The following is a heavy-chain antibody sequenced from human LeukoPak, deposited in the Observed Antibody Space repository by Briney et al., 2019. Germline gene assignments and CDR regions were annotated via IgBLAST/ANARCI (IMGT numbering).Heavy chain of an antibody. CDR3: ARVRGWFDP. V-gene: IGHV4-39*07. J-gene: IGHJ5*02. CDR1: GGSFSSSTYY. CDR2: IFYSGST. Sequence: SETLSLTCTVPGGSFSSSTYYWVWIRQPPGKGLEWIGSIFYSGSTYYNSSLKSRVTISVDSSKNQFSLKLTSLTAADTAVYYCARVRGWFDPWGQGTLVTVSS.